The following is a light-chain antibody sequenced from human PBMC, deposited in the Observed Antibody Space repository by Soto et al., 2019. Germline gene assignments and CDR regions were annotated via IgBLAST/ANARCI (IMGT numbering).Light chain of an antibody. Sequence: QSVLTHPPSVSGAPGQRVTISCTGSSSNIGAGYDVHWYQQLPGTAPKLLIYGNSNRPSGVPDRFSGSKSGTSASLAITGLQAEDEADYCCQSYDSSLSGSGVFGTGTKVTVL. CDR2: GNS. CDR3: QSYDSSLSGSGV. CDR1: SSNIGAGYD. J-gene: IGLJ1*01. V-gene: IGLV1-40*01.